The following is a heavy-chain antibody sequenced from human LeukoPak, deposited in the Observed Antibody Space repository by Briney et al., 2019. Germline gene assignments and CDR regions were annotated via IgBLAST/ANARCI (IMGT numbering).Heavy chain of an antibody. J-gene: IGHJ4*02. Sequence: GGSLRLSCAASGFTFSSYAMSWVRQAPGKGLEWVSAISGSGGSTYYAGSVKGRFTISRDNAKNSLYLQMNSLRAEDTAVYYCARGFWAAAGSPLDYWGQGTLVTVSS. CDR2: ISGSGGST. D-gene: IGHD6-13*01. V-gene: IGHV3-23*01. CDR1: GFTFSSYA. CDR3: ARGFWAAAGSPLDY.